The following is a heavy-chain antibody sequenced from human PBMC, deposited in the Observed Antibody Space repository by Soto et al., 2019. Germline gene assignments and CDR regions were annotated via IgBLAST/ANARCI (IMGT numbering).Heavy chain of an antibody. Sequence: ASETLSLTCTVSGGSISSSSYYWGWIRQPPGKGLEWIGSIYYSGSTYYNPSLKSQVTISVDTSKNQFSLKLSSVTAADTVVYYCATKDVVSGYDWFYYYYGMDVWGQGTTVTVSS. CDR1: GGSISSSSYY. J-gene: IGHJ6*02. CDR3: ATKDVVSGYDWFYYYYGMDV. D-gene: IGHD5-12*01. CDR2: IYYSGST. V-gene: IGHV4-39*01.